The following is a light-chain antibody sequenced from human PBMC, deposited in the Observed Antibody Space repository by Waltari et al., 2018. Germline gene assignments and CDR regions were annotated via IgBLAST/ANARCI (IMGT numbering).Light chain of an antibody. CDR1: SSDVGAYNF. CDR3: CSYAGTSTVI. CDR2: DVS. V-gene: IGLV2-23*02. Sequence: QSALTQPASVSGSPGQSTTISCTGTSSDVGAYNFVSWYQQHPGKAPKFMIYDVSKRPSGVSNRFSGSKSGNTASLTISGLQAEDEADYYCCSYAGTSTVIFGGGTKLTVL. J-gene: IGLJ2*01.